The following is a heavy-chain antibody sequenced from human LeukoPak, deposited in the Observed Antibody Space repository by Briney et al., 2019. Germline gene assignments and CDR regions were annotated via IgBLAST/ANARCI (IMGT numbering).Heavy chain of an antibody. D-gene: IGHD4-23*01. V-gene: IGHV3-66*01. Sequence: GGSLRLSCAVSGFTVSNNHLTWVRQAPGKGLECVTNIYGTGTTYYADSVKGRVSISRDNAKNTVYLQMDGLSAEDTAVYYCAGYGGSSFWGQGTLVTVSS. CDR3: AGYGGSSF. CDR1: GFTVSNNH. J-gene: IGHJ4*02. CDR2: IYGTGTT.